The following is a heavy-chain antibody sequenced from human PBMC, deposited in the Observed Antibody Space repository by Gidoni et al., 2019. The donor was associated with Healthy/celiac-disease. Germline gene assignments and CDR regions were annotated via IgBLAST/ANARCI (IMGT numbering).Heavy chain of an antibody. CDR3: ERVADKFDD. D-gene: IGHD6-19*01. Sequence: QVQLQESGPGLVKPSETLSLTCTVSGYSISSGYYWGWIRQPPGKGLEWIGSIYHSGSTDYNPSLKSRVTISVDTSKNQFSLKLSSVTAADTAVYYCERVADKFDDWGQGTLVTVSS. CDR1: GYSISSGYY. CDR2: IYHSGST. J-gene: IGHJ4*02. V-gene: IGHV4-38-2*02.